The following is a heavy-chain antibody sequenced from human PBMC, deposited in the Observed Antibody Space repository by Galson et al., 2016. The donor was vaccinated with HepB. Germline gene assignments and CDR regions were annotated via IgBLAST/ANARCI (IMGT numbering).Heavy chain of an antibody. V-gene: IGHV3-11*04. D-gene: IGHD3-9*01. CDR2: ISSSGNTI. Sequence: SLRLSCAAPGFNLSDYYMSWIRQAPGKGLEWVSYISSSGNTIYYADSVKGRSTVSRDNAKNSMYLQMNSLRAEDTAVYYCARGTTYYDILTGYQRPFDFWGQGTLVTVSS. CDR1: GFNLSDYY. J-gene: IGHJ4*02. CDR3: ARGTTYYDILTGYQRPFDF.